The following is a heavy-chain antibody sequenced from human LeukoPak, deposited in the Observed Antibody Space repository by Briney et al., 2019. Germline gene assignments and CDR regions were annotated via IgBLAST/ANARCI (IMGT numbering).Heavy chain of an antibody. Sequence: GASVKVSCKASGYTFTGYYMHWVRQAPGQGLEWMGWINPNSGGTNYAQKFQGRVTMTRDTSISTAYMELSRLRSDDTAVYYCARRGYCSGGSCCSTFDYWGQGTLVTVSS. J-gene: IGHJ4*02. CDR2: INPNSGGT. CDR3: ARRGYCSGGSCCSTFDY. CDR1: GYTFTGYY. D-gene: IGHD2-15*01. V-gene: IGHV1-2*02.